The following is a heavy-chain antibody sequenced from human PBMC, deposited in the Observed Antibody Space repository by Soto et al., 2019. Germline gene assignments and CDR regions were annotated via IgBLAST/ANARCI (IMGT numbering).Heavy chain of an antibody. CDR1: GFSLSTRGVG. CDR2: IYWDDDK. J-gene: IGHJ3*01. D-gene: IGHD6-6*01. CDR3: AHTYSSSPDDGFDV. V-gene: IGHV2-5*02. Sequence: QITLKESGHTLVKPTQMLTLTCTFSGFSLSTRGVGVGWIRQPPGEALEWLALIYWDDDKRYSPSLRSRLTITNDTSKNQVVLTMTNMEPVDTGTYYCAHTYSSSPDDGFDVWGQGTRVAVSS.